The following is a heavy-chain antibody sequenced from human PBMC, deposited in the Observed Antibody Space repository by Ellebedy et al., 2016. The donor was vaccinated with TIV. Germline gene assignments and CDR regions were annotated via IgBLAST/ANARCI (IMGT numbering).Heavy chain of an antibody. CDR2: ISGSAVST. D-gene: IGHD2-15*01. CDR1: GFTFSSFA. Sequence: GESLKISCAASGFTFSSFAMNWVRQAPGKGLEWVSSISGSAVSTYYADSVKGRFTISKDESNMVYLQMNDLRVDDTAMYYCAKDIGGFLGFDSWGQGTVVAVSS. CDR3: AKDIGGFLGFDS. J-gene: IGHJ4*02. V-gene: IGHV3-23*01.